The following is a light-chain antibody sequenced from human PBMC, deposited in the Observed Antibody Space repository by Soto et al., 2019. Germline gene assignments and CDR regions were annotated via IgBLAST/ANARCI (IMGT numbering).Light chain of an antibody. V-gene: IGKV1-5*03. CDR2: EAA. J-gene: IGKJ1*01. CDR3: QQSNNYPWT. Sequence: DIQMTQSPSTLSASVGDRVTITCRASQYIHNYLAWYQQKPGEAPKLLIYEAANLESGVPSRFSGSGTGTEFPLTISSLQPEDFATYYRQQSNNYPWTFGQGTRVEI. CDR1: QYIHNY.